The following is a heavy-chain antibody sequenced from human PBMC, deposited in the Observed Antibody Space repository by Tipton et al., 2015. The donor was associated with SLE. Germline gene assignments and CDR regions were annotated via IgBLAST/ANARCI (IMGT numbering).Heavy chain of an antibody. V-gene: IGHV4-34*01. CDR2: INHSGST. J-gene: IGHJ3*01. CDR1: GGSFSGYY. CDR3: GIHKTATRAFDF. D-gene: IGHD1-1*01. Sequence: TLSLTCAVYGGSFSGYYWSWIRQPPGKGLGWIGEINHSGSTNYNPSLKSRVTISVATSKNQFSLKLSSVTAADTAVDYCGIHKTATRAFDFWGQGTLVTVSS.